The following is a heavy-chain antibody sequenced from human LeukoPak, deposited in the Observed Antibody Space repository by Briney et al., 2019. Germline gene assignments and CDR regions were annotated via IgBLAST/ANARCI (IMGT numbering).Heavy chain of an antibody. D-gene: IGHD3-10*01. J-gene: IGHJ4*02. CDR2: FDPEDGET. V-gene: IGHV1-24*01. CDR3: ATATYYYGSGSYPPYYFDY. Sequence: ASVKVSCKVSGYTLTELSMHWVRQAPGKGLEWMGGFDPEDGETTYAQKFQGRVTMTEDTSTDTAYMELSSLRSEDTAVYYCATATYYYGSGSYPPYYFDYWGQGTLVTVSS. CDR1: GYTLTELS.